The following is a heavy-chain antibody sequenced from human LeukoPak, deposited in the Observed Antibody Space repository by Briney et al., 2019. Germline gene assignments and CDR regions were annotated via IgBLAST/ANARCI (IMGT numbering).Heavy chain of an antibody. Sequence: PGRSLGLSCAASGFTFSSYGMHWVRQAPGKGLEWVAVISYDGSNKYYADSVKGRFTISRDNSKNTLYLQMNSLRAEDTAVYYCAKAVGYYDSSPFDYWGQGTLVTVSS. J-gene: IGHJ4*02. D-gene: IGHD3-22*01. V-gene: IGHV3-30*18. CDR2: ISYDGSNK. CDR1: GFTFSSYG. CDR3: AKAVGYYDSSPFDY.